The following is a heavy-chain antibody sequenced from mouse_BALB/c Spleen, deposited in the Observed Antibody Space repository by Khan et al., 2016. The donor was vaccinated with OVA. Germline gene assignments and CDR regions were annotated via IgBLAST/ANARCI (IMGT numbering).Heavy chain of an antibody. CDR2: IYPFNDDT. CDR3: PPVGKYSVPVAY. D-gene: IGHD2-1*01. J-gene: IGHJ3*01. Sequence: EVQLQQSGPELVKPGASVKMSCKASGYTFTSFVMHWVKQKLGLGLEWIGYIYPFNDDTKYNEKFKGTATLTSAKSSSTAYMEIICLSSADSAASCCPPVGKYSVPVAYWGQGTLVTVSA. CDR1: GYTFTSFV. V-gene: IGHV1S136*01.